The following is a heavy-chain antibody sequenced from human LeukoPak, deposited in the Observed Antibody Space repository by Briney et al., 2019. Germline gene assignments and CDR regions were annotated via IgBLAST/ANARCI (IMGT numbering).Heavy chain of an antibody. Sequence: SETLSLTCTVSGGSISSYYWSWIRQPPGKGLEWIGYMYRTGSTNYNPSLKSRVTITPDTSKNQFSLRLTSVTAADTAVYYCARGKGYFDYWGQGTLVTVSS. CDR1: GGSISSYY. CDR2: MYRTGST. CDR3: ARGKGYFDY. V-gene: IGHV4-59*01. J-gene: IGHJ4*02.